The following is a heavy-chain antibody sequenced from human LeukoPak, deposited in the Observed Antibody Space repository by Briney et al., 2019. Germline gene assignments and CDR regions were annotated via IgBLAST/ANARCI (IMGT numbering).Heavy chain of an antibody. CDR2: ISYDGSNK. CDR1: GFTFISYG. V-gene: IGHV3-30*18. Sequence: PGGSPRLSCAASGFTFISYGMHWGRQAPGEGVEWGAGISYDGSNKYYADSVKGRFTISRDNSKNTLYLQMNSLRAEDTAVYYCAKDTCRYVGVTSAPFDIWGQGTMVTVSS. CDR3: AKDTCRYVGVTSAPFDI. D-gene: IGHD3-16*01. J-gene: IGHJ3*02.